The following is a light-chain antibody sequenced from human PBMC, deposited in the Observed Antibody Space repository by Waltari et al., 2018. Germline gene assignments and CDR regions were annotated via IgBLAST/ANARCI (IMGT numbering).Light chain of an antibody. V-gene: IGLV2-18*02. CDR1: GSDIIPYNL. J-gene: IGLJ1*01. CDR2: EVR. Sequence: QSDLTQPPSVSGSPGQSVTISSTGTGSDIIPYNLFSWYQKPPGAVPKLLIYEVRNRPSGVPDRFSGSKSGSTASLTISGLQAEDEADYYCTSYTTSDFYVFGTGTTVTVL. CDR3: TSYTTSDFYV.